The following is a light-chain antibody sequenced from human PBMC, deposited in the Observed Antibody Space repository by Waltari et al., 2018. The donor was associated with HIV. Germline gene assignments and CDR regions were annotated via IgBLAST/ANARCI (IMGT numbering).Light chain of an antibody. CDR2: KAS. CDR3: QQYKTSSPWT. Sequence: DIQMTQSPPTLSSSVGDRVPITCRASQSIDTWLAWYQQKAGRAPKLLIYKASSLESGVPSRFSGSGSGTEFTLTISSLQPDDFATYYCQQYKTSSPWTFGQGTKVDI. J-gene: IGKJ1*01. CDR1: QSIDTW. V-gene: IGKV1-5*03.